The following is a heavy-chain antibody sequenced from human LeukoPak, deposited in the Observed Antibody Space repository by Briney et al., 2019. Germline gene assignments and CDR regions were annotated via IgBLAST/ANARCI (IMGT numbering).Heavy chain of an antibody. V-gene: IGHV3-7*01. D-gene: IGHD3-9*01. CDR2: IKQDGSEK. Sequence: GGSLRLSCAASGFTFSSYLMSWVRQAPGKGLEWVANIKQDGSEKYYVDSVKGRFTISRDNAKNSLYLQMNSLRAEDTAVYYCARDVPSLRYFDWLPSYYYYYMDVWGKGTTVTVSS. CDR1: GFTFSSYL. CDR3: ARDVPSLRYFDWLPSYYYYYMDV. J-gene: IGHJ6*03.